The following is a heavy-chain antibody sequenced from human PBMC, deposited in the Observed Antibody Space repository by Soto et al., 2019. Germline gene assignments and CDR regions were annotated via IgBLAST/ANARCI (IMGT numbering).Heavy chain of an antibody. D-gene: IGHD6-13*01. Sequence: RGSLRLSCAASGFTFSSYAMSWVRQAPGKGLEWVSVISGGGGSTYYADSVKGRFTISRDNSQETLYLQMNSLRAEDTAVYYCAKDVYGSTIYYLDFWGQGTLVTVSS. CDR2: ISGGGGST. J-gene: IGHJ4*02. CDR3: AKDVYGSTIYYLDF. V-gene: IGHV3-23*01. CDR1: GFTFSSYA.